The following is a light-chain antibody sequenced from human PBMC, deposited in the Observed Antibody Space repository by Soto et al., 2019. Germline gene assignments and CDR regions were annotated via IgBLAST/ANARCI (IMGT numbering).Light chain of an antibody. CDR2: RAS. CDR3: QQYNNWPPWT. CDR1: QSISSN. Sequence: ERVMTQSPATLSVSPGERATLSCRASQSISSNLAWYQHKLGQAPRLFIFRASSRATGIPARFSGSGSGTEFNMTISSLQSEDFAVYYCQQYNNWPPWTCGQGTKVDI. J-gene: IGKJ1*01. V-gene: IGKV3-15*01.